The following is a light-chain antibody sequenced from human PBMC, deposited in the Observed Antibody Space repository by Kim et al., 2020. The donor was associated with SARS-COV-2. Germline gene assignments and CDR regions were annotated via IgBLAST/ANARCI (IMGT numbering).Light chain of an antibody. CDR3: GTRDTSLTAGV. CDR1: SSNIGNNY. CDR2: DNN. Sequence: QSVLTQPPSVSAALGQGVTISCSGNSSNIGNNYVSWYQQFPGTAPKLLIYDNNKRPSGIPDRSSGSKSGTSATLGITGLQTGDEAVYHCGTRDTSLTAGVFGGGTKLTVL. V-gene: IGLV1-51*01. J-gene: IGLJ2*01.